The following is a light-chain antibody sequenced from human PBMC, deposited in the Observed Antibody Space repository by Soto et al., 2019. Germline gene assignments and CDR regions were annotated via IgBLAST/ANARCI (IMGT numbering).Light chain of an antibody. Sequence: AIRMTQSPSSFSASTGDRVTITCRASQGISSYLAWYQQKPGKAPKLLIYAASTLQSGVPSRLSGSGSGTDCTLTISCLQSEDFATYYWQQYYSYPLYTFGQGTKLEIK. CDR1: QGISSY. CDR3: QQYYSYPLYT. CDR2: AAS. J-gene: IGKJ2*01. V-gene: IGKV1-8*01.